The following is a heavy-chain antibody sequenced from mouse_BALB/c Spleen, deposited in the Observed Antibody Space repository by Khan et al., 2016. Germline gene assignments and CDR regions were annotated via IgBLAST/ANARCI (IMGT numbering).Heavy chain of an antibody. CDR1: GYTFTNYG. CDR2: INTYTGEP. Sequence: QIQLVQSGPELKKPGETVKISCKASGYTFTNYGMNWVKQAPGKGLKWMGWINTYTGEPTYTDDFKGRFAFSLETSASTAYLQIINLKNEDTATYCCARSGDNYDFDYWGQGTTLTVSS. J-gene: IGHJ2*01. D-gene: IGHD1-3*01. V-gene: IGHV9-3-1*01. CDR3: ARSGDNYDFDY.